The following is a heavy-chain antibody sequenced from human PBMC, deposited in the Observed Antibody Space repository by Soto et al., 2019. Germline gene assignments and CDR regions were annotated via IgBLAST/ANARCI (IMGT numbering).Heavy chain of an antibody. CDR2: ISAYNGNT. CDR3: ARVGDYGDYVIARMDV. V-gene: IGHV1-18*01. D-gene: IGHD4-17*01. CDR1: GYTFTSYG. Sequence: GASVKVSCKASGYTFTSYGISWVRQAPGQGLEWMGWISAYNGNTNYAQKIQGRVTMTTDTSTSTAYMELRSLRSDDTAVYYCARVGDYGDYVIARMDVWGQGTTVTVSS. J-gene: IGHJ6*02.